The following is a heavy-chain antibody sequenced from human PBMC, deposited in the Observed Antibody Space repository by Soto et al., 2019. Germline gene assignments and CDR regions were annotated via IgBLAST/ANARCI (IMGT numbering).Heavy chain of an antibody. Sequence: GASLKISCRGSGYTFTNYWIGCVSQMPGKGLEWMVIIYPGDSDTKYNPSFQGQVTISADKPITTTYLRWTSLKASDTAIYYCAASIFYYGMDVWGQGTTVTVSS. CDR2: IYPGDSDT. V-gene: IGHV5-51*01. CDR1: GYTFTNYW. CDR3: AASIFYYGMDV. J-gene: IGHJ6*02.